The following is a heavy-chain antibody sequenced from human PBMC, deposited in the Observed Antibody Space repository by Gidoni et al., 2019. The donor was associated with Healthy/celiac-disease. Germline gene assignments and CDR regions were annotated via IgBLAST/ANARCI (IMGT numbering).Heavy chain of an antibody. CDR2: IYHSGST. CDR3: ARAGYYDFWSGYYWFDP. D-gene: IGHD3-3*01. J-gene: IGHJ5*02. CDR1: GSSLSSGAY. V-gene: IGHV4-38-2*01. Sequence: QVQLQESGPGLVKPSETLSLTCADSGSSLSSGAYWGWIRQPPGKGLEWSGSIYHSGSTYYNPSLKSRVTISVDTTKNQFSLKLSSVTAADTAVYYCARAGYYDFWSGYYWFDPWGQGTLVTVSS.